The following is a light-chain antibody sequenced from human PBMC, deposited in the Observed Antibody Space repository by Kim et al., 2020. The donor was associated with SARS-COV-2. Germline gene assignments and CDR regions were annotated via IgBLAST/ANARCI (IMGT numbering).Light chain of an antibody. V-gene: IGLV3-21*03. Sequence: AQGKTARITCGGNTIGRTSVNWYQQKPGQAPIVVIYDDSDRTSGTPERFSGSNSGNTATLTISRVEAGDEADYYCQVWDSSSDHWVFGGGTQLTVL. J-gene: IGLJ3*02. CDR2: DDS. CDR3: QVWDSSSDHWV. CDR1: TIGRTS.